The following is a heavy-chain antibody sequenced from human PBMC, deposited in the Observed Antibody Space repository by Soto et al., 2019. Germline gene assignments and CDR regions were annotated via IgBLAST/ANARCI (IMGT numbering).Heavy chain of an antibody. V-gene: IGHV4-61*01. Sequence: SETVSLTCTVSGCSGSSGSYLGIRESAGKGLEWIASLSYSGSTNYYPSLKSRVTTSVDTSKNQFPLKLHTVTAADTAVYLCARESIPAAGAFDCCGPGTLVTVSS. J-gene: IGHJ4*02. D-gene: IGHD2-2*01. CDR3: ARESIPAAGAFDC. CDR1: GCSGSSGSYL. CDR2: LSYSGST.